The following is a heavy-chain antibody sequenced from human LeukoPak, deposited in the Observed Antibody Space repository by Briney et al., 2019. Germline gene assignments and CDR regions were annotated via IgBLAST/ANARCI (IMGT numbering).Heavy chain of an antibody. CDR2: ISYDGSNK. J-gene: IGHJ4*02. Sequence: GGSLRLSCAASGFTFSSYAMRWVRQAPGKGLEWVAVISYDGSNKYYADSVKGRFTISRDNSKNTLYLQMNSLRAEDTAVYYCASLSIAAAGTDYWGQGTLVTVSS. V-gene: IGHV3-30*04. D-gene: IGHD6-13*01. CDR3: ASLSIAAAGTDY. CDR1: GFTFSSYA.